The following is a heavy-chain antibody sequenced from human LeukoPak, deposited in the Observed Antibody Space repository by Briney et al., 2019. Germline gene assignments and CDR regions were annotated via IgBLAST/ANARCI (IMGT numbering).Heavy chain of an antibody. CDR1: GFTFSNAW. V-gene: IGHV3-15*01. CDR3: TTDRWEQWLVHAQWNDY. Sequence: GGSLRLSCAASGFTFSNAWMSWVRQAPGKGLEWVGRIKSKTDGGTTDYAAPVKGRFTISRDDSKNTLYLQMNSLKTEDTAVYYCTTDRWEQWLVHAQWNDYWGQGTLVTVSS. J-gene: IGHJ4*02. D-gene: IGHD6-19*01. CDR2: IKSKTDGGTT.